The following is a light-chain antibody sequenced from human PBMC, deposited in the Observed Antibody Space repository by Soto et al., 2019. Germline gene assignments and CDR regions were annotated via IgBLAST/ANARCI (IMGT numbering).Light chain of an antibody. CDR1: QSVSSSY. CDR3: RQFGSSPGELT. V-gene: IGKV3-20*01. CDR2: GAS. J-gene: IGKJ3*01. Sequence: EIALTPSPGTLSLSPGERATLSCRASQSVSSSYLAWYQPKPGQAPRLLIYGASSRATGLPYRFSGSGSGTDFTQTIRRVEPEDFALYYCRQFGSSPGELTFSPGTKLEIK.